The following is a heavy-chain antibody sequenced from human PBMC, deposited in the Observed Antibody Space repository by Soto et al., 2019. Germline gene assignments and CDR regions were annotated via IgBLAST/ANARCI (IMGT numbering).Heavy chain of an antibody. Sequence: QVQLVESGGGVVQPGRSLRLSCAASGFTFSSYGMHWVRQAPGKGLEWVAVIWYDGSNKYDADSVKGRFTISRDNSKNTLYLQMNSLRAEDTAVYYCARGADSSSSWVADYWGQGTLVTVSS. J-gene: IGHJ4*02. V-gene: IGHV3-33*01. D-gene: IGHD6-6*01. CDR1: GFTFSSYG. CDR2: IWYDGSNK. CDR3: ARGADSSSSWVADY.